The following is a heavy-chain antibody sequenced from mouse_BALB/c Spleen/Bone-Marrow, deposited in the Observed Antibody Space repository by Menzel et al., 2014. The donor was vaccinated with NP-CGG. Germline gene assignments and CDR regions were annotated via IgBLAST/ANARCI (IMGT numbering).Heavy chain of an antibody. Sequence: VHLVESAAELARPGASVKMSCKASGYTFTSYTMHWVKQRPGQGLEWIGYIDPSNTYTDYNQNFKDKTTLTADKSSSTAYMQLSSLTSEDSAVYYCAREDIITAYFDYWGQGTTLTVSS. J-gene: IGHJ2*01. CDR1: GYTFTSYT. D-gene: IGHD1-1*01. V-gene: IGHV1-4*02. CDR3: AREDIITAYFDY. CDR2: IDPSNTYT.